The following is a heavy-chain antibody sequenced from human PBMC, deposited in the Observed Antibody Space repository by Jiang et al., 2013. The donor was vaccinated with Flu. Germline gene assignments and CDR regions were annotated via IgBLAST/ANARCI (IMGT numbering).Heavy chain of an antibody. V-gene: IGHV4-59*08. J-gene: IGHJ4*02. Sequence: PGLVKPSETLSLTCTVSGGSISSYYWSWIRQPPGKGLEWIGYIYYSGSTNXNPSLKSRVTISEDTSKNQFSLKLSSVTAADTAVYYCARHSSGYSYYFDYWGQGTLVTVSS. D-gene: IGHD3-22*01. CDR3: ARHSSGYSYYFDY. CDR2: IYYSGST. CDR1: GGSISSYY.